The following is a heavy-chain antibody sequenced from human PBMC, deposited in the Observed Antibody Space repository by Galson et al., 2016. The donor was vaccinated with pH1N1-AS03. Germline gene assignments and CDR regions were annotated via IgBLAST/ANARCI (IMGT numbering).Heavy chain of an antibody. V-gene: IGHV4-59*11. J-gene: IGHJ4*01. CDR3: ARYTYESAAGGYFFDY. CDR2: IYSSGSA. Sequence: ETLSLTCTVSGGFFGSHSWSWVRQSPGKGLECIGYIYSSGSAIYNPSFRSRVTISIDPSRNQFSLRVNSVTAADTAVYYCARYTYESAAGGYFFDYWGHGTLVTVSS. D-gene: IGHD5-18*01. CDR1: GGFFGSHS.